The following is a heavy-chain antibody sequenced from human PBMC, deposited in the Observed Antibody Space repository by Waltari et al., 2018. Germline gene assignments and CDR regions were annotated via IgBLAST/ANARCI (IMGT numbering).Heavy chain of an antibody. D-gene: IGHD6-19*01. V-gene: IGHV4-39*07. CDR2: ISYSGST. Sequence: QLQLQESGPGLVKPSETLSLTCTVSGDSISSTSFFWGWIRQPPGKGLEWIGSISYSGSTFYNPSLKSRVTISLDTPKNQFSLKLSSVTAADTAVYYCARGQRTSGFLIPDAFDIWGQGTMVTVSS. J-gene: IGHJ3*02. CDR1: GDSISSTSFF. CDR3: ARGQRTSGFLIPDAFDI.